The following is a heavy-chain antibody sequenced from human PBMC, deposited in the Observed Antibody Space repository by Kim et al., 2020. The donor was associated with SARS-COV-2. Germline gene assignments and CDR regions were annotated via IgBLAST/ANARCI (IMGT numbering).Heavy chain of an antibody. V-gene: IGHV1-69*13. Sequence: SVKVSCKASGGTFSTYAFTWVRQAPGQGLEWVGGIIPIFATANYAQKFQGRVTITADESRTTAYMELSSLRSEDTAVYYCARAQRPTYYYYGMDVWGQGTTVTVSS. CDR2: IIPIFATA. CDR1: GGTFSTYA. J-gene: IGHJ6*02. D-gene: IGHD2-2*01. CDR3: ARAQRPTYYYYGMDV.